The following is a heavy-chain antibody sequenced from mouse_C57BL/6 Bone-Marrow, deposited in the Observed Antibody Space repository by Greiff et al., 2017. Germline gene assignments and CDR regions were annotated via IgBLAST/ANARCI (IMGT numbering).Heavy chain of an antibody. Sequence: EVMLVESGGGLVTPGGSLKLSCAASGFTFTDYGMHWVRQAPEKGLEWVAYISSGSSTIYYEDTVKGRFTISRDNAKNTLFLQMTSLRSEDTAMYYCATLGDYWGQGTSVTVSS. J-gene: IGHJ4*01. V-gene: IGHV5-17*01. CDR2: ISSGSSTI. CDR1: GFTFTDYG. CDR3: ATLGDY.